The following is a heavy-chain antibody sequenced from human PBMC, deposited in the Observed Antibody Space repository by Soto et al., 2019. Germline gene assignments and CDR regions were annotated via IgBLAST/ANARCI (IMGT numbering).Heavy chain of an antibody. CDR3: AHSRGSNTWSPRPCDP. CDR2: IYWDDDK. J-gene: IGHJ5*02. D-gene: IGHD6-13*01. Sequence: QITLKESGPTLVKPTQTLTLTCTLSGFSLSTSGVGVGWIRQPPGKALEWLALIYWDDDKRYSPSLKSRLTITKDTSKNQVVLTMTNMDPVDTATYFCAHSRGSNTWSPRPCDPWGQGTLVTVSS. CDR1: GFSLSTSGVG. V-gene: IGHV2-5*02.